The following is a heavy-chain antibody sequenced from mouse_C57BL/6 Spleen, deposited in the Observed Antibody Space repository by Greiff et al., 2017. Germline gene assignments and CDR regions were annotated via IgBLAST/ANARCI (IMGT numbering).Heavy chain of an antibody. V-gene: IGHV1-81*01. CDR3: AKYYDSSFEGAC. D-gene: IGHD1-1*01. CDR1: GYTFTSYG. Sequence: VQLQQSGAELARPGASVKLSCKASGYTFTSYGISWVKQRTGQGLEWIGEIYPRSGNTYYNEKFKGKATLTADKSSSTAYMELRSLTSEDSAVYLCAKYYDSSFEGACWGHGTLVTVSA. CDR2: IYPRSGNT. J-gene: IGHJ3*01.